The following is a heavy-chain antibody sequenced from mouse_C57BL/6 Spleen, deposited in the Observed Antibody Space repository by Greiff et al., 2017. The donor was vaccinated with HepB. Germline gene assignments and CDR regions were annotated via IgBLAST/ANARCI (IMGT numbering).Heavy chain of an antibody. D-gene: IGHD3-2*02. V-gene: IGHV5-4*01. Sequence: DVKLVESGGGLVKPGGSLKLSCAASGFTFSSYAMSWVRQTPEKRLEWVATISDGGSYTYYPDNVKGRFTISRDNAKNNLYLQMSHLKSEDTAMYYCARDQGGWYFDVWGTGTTVTVSS. CDR2: ISDGGSYT. CDR3: ARDQGGWYFDV. CDR1: GFTFSSYA. J-gene: IGHJ1*03.